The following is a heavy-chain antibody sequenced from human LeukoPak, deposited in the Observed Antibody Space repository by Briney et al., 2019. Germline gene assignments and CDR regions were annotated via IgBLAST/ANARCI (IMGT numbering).Heavy chain of an antibody. CDR1: GFTFSSYS. CDR2: ISSSSSYI. D-gene: IGHD3-9*01. Sequence: GGSLRLSCAASGFTFSSYSMNWVRQAPGKGLEWVSSISSSSSYIYYADSVKGRFTISRDNAKNSLYLQMNSLRGEDTAVYYCARDISPQTDAFDIWGQGTMVTVSS. CDR3: ARDISPQTDAFDI. J-gene: IGHJ3*02. V-gene: IGHV3-21*01.